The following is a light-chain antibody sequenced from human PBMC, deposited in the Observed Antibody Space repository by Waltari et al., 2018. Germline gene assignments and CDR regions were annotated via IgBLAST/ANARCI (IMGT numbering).Light chain of an antibody. CDR1: TSNFGRSI. V-gene: IGLV1-44*01. J-gene: IGLJ2*01. CDR3: AAWHDSLNGVI. CDR2: ANN. Sequence: QSVLTQPPSASGTPGQRVTIPCSGSTSNFGRSILNWSQHFPGMAPKLLIYANNHRPSGVPGRFSGSRSGTSASLAISGLQSEDEADYYCAAWHDSLNGVIFGGGTKLTVL.